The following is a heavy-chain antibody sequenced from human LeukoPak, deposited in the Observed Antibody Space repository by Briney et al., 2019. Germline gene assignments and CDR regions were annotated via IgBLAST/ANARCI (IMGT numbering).Heavy chain of an antibody. V-gene: IGHV3-23*01. D-gene: IGHD3-22*01. J-gene: IGHJ4*02. CDR1: GFTFSTSA. CDR2: ISGRGGGST. CDR3: ANTRVYYYDTITPPDY. Sequence: PGGSLRLSCAVSGFTFSTSAMGWVRQAPGKGLEWVSGISGRGGGSTYYADSVKGRFTISRDNSKNTLYLQMNSLRAEDTAVYYCANTRVYYYDTITPPDYWGQGTLVTVSS.